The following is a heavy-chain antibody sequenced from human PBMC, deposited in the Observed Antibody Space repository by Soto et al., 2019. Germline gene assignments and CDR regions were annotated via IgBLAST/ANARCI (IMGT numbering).Heavy chain of an antibody. J-gene: IGHJ5*02. CDR3: ARSIFP. Sequence: PSETLSLTCAVSGGSPRPSIWLSWVRQHPGKGLEWIGEVYHSGSTNYNPSFKSRVTISVDTSKNQFSLKLCSVTAADTAVYYCARSIFPWGQGTLVTVSS. CDR1: GGSPRPSIW. D-gene: IGHD6-6*01. CDR2: VYHSGST. V-gene: IGHV4-4*02.